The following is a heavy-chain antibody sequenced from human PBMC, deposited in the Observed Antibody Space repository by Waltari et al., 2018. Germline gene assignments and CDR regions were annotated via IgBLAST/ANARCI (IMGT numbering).Heavy chain of an antibody. CDR3: ARALVVVPAAAFDY. Sequence: QLQLQLSGPGLVKPSETLSLTCTVSGRSIRSHYWSWIRQPPGKGLEWIGYIYYSGSTNYNPSLKSRVTISVDTSKNQFSLKLSSVTAADTAVYYCARALVVVPAAAFDYWGQGTLVTVSS. J-gene: IGHJ4*02. CDR2: IYYSGST. V-gene: IGHV4-59*11. D-gene: IGHD2-2*01. CDR1: GRSIRSHY.